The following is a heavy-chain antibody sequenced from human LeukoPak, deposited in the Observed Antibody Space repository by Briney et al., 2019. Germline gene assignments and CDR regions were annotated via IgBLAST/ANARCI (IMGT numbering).Heavy chain of an antibody. CDR2: INSDGSST. D-gene: IGHD6-6*01. J-gene: IGHJ4*02. CDR3: VQSSPTIDY. CDR1: GCTFSSYW. Sequence: GGSLRLACTAPGCTFSSYWMHWVRQAPGTGLVWVSRINSDGSSTTYADSVKGRFTISRDNTKNTLYLQMNSLRAEDTAVYYCVQSSPTIDYWGQGTLVTVSS. V-gene: IGHV3-74*01.